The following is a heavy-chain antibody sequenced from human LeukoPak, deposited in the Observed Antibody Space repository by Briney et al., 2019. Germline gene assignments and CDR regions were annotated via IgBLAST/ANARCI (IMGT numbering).Heavy chain of an antibody. J-gene: IGHJ4*02. CDR2: IYYSGST. CDR1: GGSISSSSYY. D-gene: IGHD6-6*01. Sequence: PSETLSLTCTVSGGSISSSSYYWGWIRQPPGKGLEWIGSIYYSGSTYYNPSLKSRVTISVDTSKNQFSLKLSSVTAADTAVYYCAGEQLVLDYWGQGTLVTVSS. CDR3: AGEQLVLDY. V-gene: IGHV4-39*01.